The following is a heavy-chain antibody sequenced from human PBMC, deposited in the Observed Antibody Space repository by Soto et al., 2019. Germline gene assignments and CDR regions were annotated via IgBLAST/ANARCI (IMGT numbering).Heavy chain of an antibody. CDR3: AKRVCTCDFGAPAFDY. CDR2: IRGSGANT. V-gene: IGHV3-23*01. D-gene: IGHD2-8*01. Sequence: EVQLLESGGGSVQSGGSLRLSCAATGFTLSNYDMTWVRQAPGKGLEWVSSIRGSGANTYYADSVKGRFTISRDRSKNTWYLEMNSLRVDDTAVYYCAKRVCTCDFGAPAFDYWGQGTLVSVSS. CDR1: GFTLSNYD. J-gene: IGHJ4*02.